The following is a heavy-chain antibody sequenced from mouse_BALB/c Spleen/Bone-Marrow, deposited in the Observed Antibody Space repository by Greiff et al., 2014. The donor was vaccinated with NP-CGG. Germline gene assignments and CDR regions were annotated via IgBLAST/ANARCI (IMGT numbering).Heavy chain of an antibody. CDR3: ARQYDYDGAWFAY. Sequence: EVKLMESGGGLVKPGGSLKLSCAASGFTFSSYAMSWVRQTPEKRLEWVATISSGSSYTYYPDSVKGRFTISRDNAKNTLYLQMSSLRSGDTAMYYCARQYDYDGAWFAYWGQGTLVTVSA. CDR2: ISSGSSYT. J-gene: IGHJ3*01. CDR1: GFTFSSYA. D-gene: IGHD2-4*01. V-gene: IGHV5-9-3*01.